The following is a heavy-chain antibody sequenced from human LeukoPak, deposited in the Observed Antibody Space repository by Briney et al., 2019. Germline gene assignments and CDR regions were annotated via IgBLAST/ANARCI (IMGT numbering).Heavy chain of an antibody. J-gene: IGHJ4*02. CDR3: AREIFGSGSYPDS. V-gene: IGHV3-33*01. Sequence: GGSLRLSCAASGFAFNTYAMHWVRQAPGQGLEWVALIWHDGSHKFYSNSVRGQFTISRDNSKNTVSLQMNNLRPEDTAVYYCAREIFGSGSYPDSWGQGTLVTVSS. CDR1: GFAFNTYA. CDR2: IWHDGSHK. D-gene: IGHD3-10*01.